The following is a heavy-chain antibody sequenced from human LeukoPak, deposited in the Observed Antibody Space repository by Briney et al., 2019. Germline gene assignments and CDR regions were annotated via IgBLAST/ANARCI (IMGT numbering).Heavy chain of an antibody. CDR1: GFTFSSYA. CDR2: ISGSGGST. Sequence: GGSLRLSCAASGFTFSSYAMSWVRQAPGKGLEWVSAISGSGGSTYYADSVKGRFTISRDNSKNTLYLQMNSLRAEDTAVYYCAKEGVGIAAAGTLFDPWGQGTLVTVSS. CDR3: AKEGVGIAAAGTLFDP. V-gene: IGHV3-23*01. D-gene: IGHD6-13*01. J-gene: IGHJ5*02.